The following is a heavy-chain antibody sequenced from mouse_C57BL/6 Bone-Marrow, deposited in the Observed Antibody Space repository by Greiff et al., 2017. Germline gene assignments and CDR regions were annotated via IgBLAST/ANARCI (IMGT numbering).Heavy chain of an antibody. CDR2: IWWDDDK. Sequence: QVTLKESGPGILQPSQTLSLTCSFSGFSLSTFGMGVGWIRQPSGKGLEWLAHIWWDDDKYYNPALKSRLTISKDTSKNQVFLKIANVDTADTATYYCALNPPYYYCSWLAYWGQGTLVTVSA. V-gene: IGHV8-8*01. CDR3: ALNPPYYYCSWLAY. D-gene: IGHD1-1*01. J-gene: IGHJ3*01. CDR1: GFSLSTFGMG.